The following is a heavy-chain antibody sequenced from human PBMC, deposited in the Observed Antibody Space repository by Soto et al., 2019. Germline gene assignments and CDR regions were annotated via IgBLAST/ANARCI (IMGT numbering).Heavy chain of an antibody. CDR2: ISWNSGSI. CDR3: AKSSQGYSSSWFYYFDY. CDR1: GFTFDDYA. Sequence: EVQLVESGGGLVQPGRSLRLSCAASGFTFDDYAMHWVRQAPGKGLEWVSGISWNSGSIGYADSVKGRFTISRDNAKNYLYLQMNSLRAEDTALYYCAKSSQGYSSSWFYYFDYWGQGTLVTVSS. D-gene: IGHD6-13*01. J-gene: IGHJ4*02. V-gene: IGHV3-9*01.